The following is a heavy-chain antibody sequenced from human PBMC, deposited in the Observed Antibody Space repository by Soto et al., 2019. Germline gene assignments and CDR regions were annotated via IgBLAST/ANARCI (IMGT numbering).Heavy chain of an antibody. J-gene: IGHJ5*02. CDR1: GFTFNTYA. D-gene: IGHD2-8*01. CDR3: AKGAVLMVYVS. CDR2: ISGSGTNT. V-gene: IGHV3-23*01. Sequence: PGESRRLACAASGFTFNTYAMSWVRQAPGKGLEWVSAISGSGTNTYYADSVKGRVTISRDNSKNMLFLQMNSLRAEDTAVYYCAKGAVLMVYVSWGQGTLVTVS.